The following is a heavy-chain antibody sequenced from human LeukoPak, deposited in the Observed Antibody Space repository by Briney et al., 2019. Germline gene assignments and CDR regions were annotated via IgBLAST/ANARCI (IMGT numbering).Heavy chain of an antibody. J-gene: IGHJ4*02. CDR2: ISSNGGST. D-gene: IGHD3-22*01. CDR1: GFTFSSHA. V-gene: IGHV3-64*04. Sequence: PGGSLRLSCSASGFTFSSHAMHWVRQAPGKGLEYVSAISSNGGSTYYADSVRGRFTVSRDNSKNTLYLQMNSPRAEDTATYYCALKGGHYYHFDAWGQGTLVTVSS. CDR3: ALKGGHYYHFDA.